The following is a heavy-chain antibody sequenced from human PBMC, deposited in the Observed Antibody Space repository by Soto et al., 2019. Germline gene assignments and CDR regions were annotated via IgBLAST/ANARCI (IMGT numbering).Heavy chain of an antibody. Sequence: EVQLLQSGGGLVPPGGSLRLSCAASGFTFKNYAMNWVRQAPGKGLEWVAIISGSGSTTYYPDSLKGRFTISRDNSKNTLYLQMNSPRVDDTAIYYCAKDQQLTPSSYYGMDGWGQGTTVTVSS. J-gene: IGHJ6*02. D-gene: IGHD2-2*01. CDR2: ISGSGSTT. CDR3: AKDQQLTPSSYYGMDG. CDR1: GFTFKNYA. V-gene: IGHV3-23*01.